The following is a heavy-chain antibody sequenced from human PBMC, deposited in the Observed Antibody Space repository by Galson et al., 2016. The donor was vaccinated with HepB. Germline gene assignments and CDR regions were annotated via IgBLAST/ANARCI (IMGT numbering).Heavy chain of an antibody. D-gene: IGHD5-12*01. J-gene: IGHJ4*02. CDR3: ARQRGNSGYDSSFDF. Sequence: SETLSLTCSVSGGSISSSSYSWGWIRQPPGKGLEWIGSIYYSGSAHFNPSLKSRVSMSVDTSKDQFSLKLTSVIAADTAVYLCARQRGNSGYDSSFDFWGQGILVTVSS. CDR1: GGSISSSSYS. V-gene: IGHV4-39*01. CDR2: IYYSGSA.